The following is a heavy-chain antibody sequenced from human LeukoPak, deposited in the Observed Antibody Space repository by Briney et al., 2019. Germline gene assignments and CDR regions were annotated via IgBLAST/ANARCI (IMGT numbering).Heavy chain of an antibody. CDR1: GFTFSSYA. J-gene: IGHJ5*02. Sequence: GGSLRLSCAASGFTFSSYAMSWVRQAPGKGLEWVAFIRYDGSNKYYADSVKGRFTISRDNSKNTLYLQMNSLRAEDTAVYYCAKDRDAAAAGWFDPWGQGTLVTVSS. CDR3: AKDRDAAAAGWFDP. CDR2: IRYDGSNK. V-gene: IGHV3-30*02. D-gene: IGHD6-13*01.